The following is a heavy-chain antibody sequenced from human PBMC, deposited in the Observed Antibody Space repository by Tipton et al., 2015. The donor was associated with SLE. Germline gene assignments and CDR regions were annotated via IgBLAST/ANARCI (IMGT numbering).Heavy chain of an antibody. CDR2: IYYSGST. V-gene: IGHV4-59*11. CDR3: ARANWGSLYYFDY. CDR1: GGSISSHY. J-gene: IGHJ4*02. D-gene: IGHD7-27*01. Sequence: LSLTCTVSGGSISSHYWSWIRQPPGKGLEWIGYIYYSGSTNYNPSLKSRVTISVDTSKNQFSLKLSSVTAADTAVYYCARANWGSLYYFDYWGQGTLVTVSS.